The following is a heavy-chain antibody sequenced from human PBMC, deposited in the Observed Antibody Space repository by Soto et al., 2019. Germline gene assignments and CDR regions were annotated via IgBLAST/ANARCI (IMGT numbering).Heavy chain of an antibody. Sequence: QVQLVQSGAEVKKPGSSVKVSCKASVGTFSSYTISWVRQSPGQGLEWMGRIIPILGIANYAQKFQGRVTITADKSTSTAYMELSSLRSEDTAVYYCARDGLREMVREVIIPMDVWGQGTTVTVSS. CDR3: ARDGLREMVREVIIPMDV. J-gene: IGHJ6*02. CDR2: IIPILGIA. CDR1: VGTFSSYT. D-gene: IGHD3-10*01. V-gene: IGHV1-69*08.